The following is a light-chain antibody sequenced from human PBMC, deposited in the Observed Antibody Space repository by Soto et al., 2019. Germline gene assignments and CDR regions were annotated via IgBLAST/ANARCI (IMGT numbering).Light chain of an antibody. CDR2: EVV. CDR3: KSYAGSNTYV. Sequence: QSVLTQPPPAPGSPGHPVTLSSTGTTNDLGVYDFVSWYQHRPGKAPRLIIYEVVQRPSGVPDRFSGSKSGNTASLTVSGLQAADEADYFCKSYAGSNTYVFGSGTKVTVL. CDR1: TNDLGVYDF. V-gene: IGLV2-8*01. J-gene: IGLJ1*01.